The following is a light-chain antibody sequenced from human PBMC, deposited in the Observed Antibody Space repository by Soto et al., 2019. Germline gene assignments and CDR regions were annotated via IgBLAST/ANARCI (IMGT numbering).Light chain of an antibody. J-gene: IGKJ1*01. CDR1: QSISRY. CDR3: QQDYNLPRT. Sequence: IVLTQSPGTLSLSPGERTTLSCRASQSISRYLAWYQQKPGQAPRLLIYGASTRATGIPARFSGSGSGTDFTLTISSLQPEDFAVYYCQQDYNLPRTFGQGTKVDIK. V-gene: IGKV3D-7*01. CDR2: GAS.